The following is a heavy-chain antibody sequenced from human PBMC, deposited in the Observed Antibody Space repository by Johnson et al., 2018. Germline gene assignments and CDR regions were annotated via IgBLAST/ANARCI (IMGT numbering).Heavy chain of an antibody. J-gene: IGHJ4*02. V-gene: IGHV3-15*05. CDR1: GFTFPYAW. D-gene: IGHD3-16*01. Sequence: VQLVQSGGGLVKPGGSLRLSCAASGFTFPYAWMNWVRQGPGKGLEWVGRIKSKTDGGATDYAAPVKGRFTISRDDSQNTLFLQLNSLKTEDTGVYWCTTQRTLRGTKVVYWGQGTLVTVSS. CDR2: IKSKTDGGAT. CDR3: TTQRTLRGTKVVY.